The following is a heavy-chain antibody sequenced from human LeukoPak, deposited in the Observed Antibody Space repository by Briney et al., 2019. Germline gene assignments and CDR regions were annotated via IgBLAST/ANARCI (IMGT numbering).Heavy chain of an antibody. J-gene: IGHJ6*03. Sequence: PSETLSLICAVSGGSINSYYWNWIRQPPGKGLELIGYIYNSGSPTYNPSLKSRVTISVDTSKNQFSLKLSSVTAADTAVYYCARHRQWAAGPSYCYYYYYMDVWGKGITVTVSS. CDR2: IYNSGSP. D-gene: IGHD6-13*01. CDR1: GGSINSYY. CDR3: ARHRQWAAGPSYCYYYYYMDV. V-gene: IGHV4-59*08.